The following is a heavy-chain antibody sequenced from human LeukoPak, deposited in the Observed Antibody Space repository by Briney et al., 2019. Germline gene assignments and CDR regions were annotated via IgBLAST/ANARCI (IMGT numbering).Heavy chain of an antibody. CDR1: GFTFSSYS. V-gene: IGHV3-21*01. J-gene: IGHJ4*02. D-gene: IGHD6-19*01. CDR2: ISSSSSYI. Sequence: AGGSLRLSCAASGFTFSSYSMNWVRQAPGKGLEWVSSISSSSSYINYADSVKGRFTISRDNAKNSLYLQMNSLRAEDTAVYYCTRVLYSSAWYGDHYWGQGALVTVSS. CDR3: TRVLYSSAWYGDHY.